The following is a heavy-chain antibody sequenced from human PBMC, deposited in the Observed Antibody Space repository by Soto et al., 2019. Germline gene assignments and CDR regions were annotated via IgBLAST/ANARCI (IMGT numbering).Heavy chain of an antibody. J-gene: IGHJ4*02. V-gene: IGHV3-23*01. CDR3: AKESATSGTTPAVDFDY. Sequence: GGSLRLSCAASGFTFSSYAMSWVRQAPGKGLEWVSAISGSGGSTYYADSVKGRFTISRDNSKNTLYLQMNSLRAEDTAVYYCAKESATSGTTPAVDFDYWGQGTLVTVSS. D-gene: IGHD1-7*01. CDR2: ISGSGGST. CDR1: GFTFSSYA.